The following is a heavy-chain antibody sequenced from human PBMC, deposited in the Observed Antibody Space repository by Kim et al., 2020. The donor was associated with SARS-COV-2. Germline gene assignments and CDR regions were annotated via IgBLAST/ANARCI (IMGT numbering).Heavy chain of an antibody. V-gene: IGHV4-34*01. Sequence: SETLSLTCAVYGGSFSGYYWSWIRQPPGKGLEWIGEINHSGSTNYNPSLKSRVTISVDTSKNQFSLKLSSVTAADTAVYYCATSRDGQTLDAFDIWGQGTMVTVSS. D-gene: IGHD2-2*01. J-gene: IGHJ3*02. CDR2: INHSGST. CDR3: ATSRDGQTLDAFDI. CDR1: GGSFSGYY.